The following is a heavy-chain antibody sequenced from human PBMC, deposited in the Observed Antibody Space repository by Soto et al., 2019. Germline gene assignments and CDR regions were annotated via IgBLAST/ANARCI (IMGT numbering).Heavy chain of an antibody. D-gene: IGHD1-20*01. CDR1: GGSISSGGYY. V-gene: IGHV4-31*03. J-gene: IGHJ4*02. CDR3: ARDGNWNDHGFDY. Sequence: SETLSLTCTVSGGSISSGGYYWSWIRQHPGKGLEWIGYIYYSGSTYYNPSLKSRVTISVDTSKNQFSLKLSSVTAADTAVYYCARDGNWNDHGFDYWGQGTLVTVSS. CDR2: IYYSGST.